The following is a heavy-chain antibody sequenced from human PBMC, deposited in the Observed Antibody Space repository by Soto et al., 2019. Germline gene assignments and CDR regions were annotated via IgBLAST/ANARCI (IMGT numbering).Heavy chain of an antibody. CDR2: IDPSDSYT. D-gene: IGHD6-13*01. J-gene: IGHJ6*02. CDR1: GYSFTSYW. CDR3: ARLSDPGIAAAGAYYYGMDV. Sequence: GESLKISCKGSGYSFTSYWISWVRQMPGKGLEWMGRIDPSDSYTNYSPSFQGHVTISADKSISTAYLQWSSLKASGTAMYYCARLSDPGIAAAGAYYYGMDVWGQGTTVTVSS. V-gene: IGHV5-10-1*01.